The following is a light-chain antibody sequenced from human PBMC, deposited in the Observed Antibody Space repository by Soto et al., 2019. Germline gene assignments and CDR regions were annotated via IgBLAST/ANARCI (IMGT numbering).Light chain of an antibody. J-gene: IGKJ2*01. CDR3: QQRSNPYT. Sequence: EIVLTQSPATLSLSPGERATLSCRASQSVGSYLAWYQHKPGQAPRLLIYDASNRATGIPARFSGSGSGTDFTLTISSLEPEDSAVYFCQQRSNPYTFGQGTKLEI. CDR1: QSVGSY. CDR2: DAS. V-gene: IGKV3-11*01.